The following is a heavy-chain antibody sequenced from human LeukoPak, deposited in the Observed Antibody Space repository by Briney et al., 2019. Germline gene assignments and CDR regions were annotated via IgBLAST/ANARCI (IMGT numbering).Heavy chain of an antibody. Sequence: PGGSLRLSCAASGYTFSRYWMHWVRQAPGEGLVWVSRIDEHGSTTDYADSVEGRFTIYRDNAKNTLYLQMNSLRVEDTAVYCARDVAGSGSHWGQGTLLTVSS. CDR2: IDEHGSTT. V-gene: IGHV3-74*01. D-gene: IGHD3-10*01. J-gene: IGHJ4*02. CDR1: GYTFSRYW. CDR3: ARDVAGSGSH.